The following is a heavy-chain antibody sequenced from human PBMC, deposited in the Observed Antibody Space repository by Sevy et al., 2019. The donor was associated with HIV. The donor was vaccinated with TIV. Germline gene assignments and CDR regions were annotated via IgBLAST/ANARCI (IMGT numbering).Heavy chain of an antibody. V-gene: IGHV1-18*01. Sequence: ASVKVSCKASGYTFTNYAIPWVRQAPGQGLEWMGWISGFNGDTKNAEKFQGRFTMTTDTSTETAYMDLRSLRSDDTAVYYCVRGTTFYDFWTGEDYWGQGTLVTVS. D-gene: IGHD3-3*01. CDR2: ISGFNGDT. CDR3: VRGTTFYDFWTGEDY. CDR1: GYTFTNYA. J-gene: IGHJ4*02.